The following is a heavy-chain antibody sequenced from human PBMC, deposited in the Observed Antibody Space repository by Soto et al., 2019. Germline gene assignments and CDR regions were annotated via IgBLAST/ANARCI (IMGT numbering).Heavy chain of an antibody. CDR2: INPSGDST. CDR3: ARPYETFDIWSSYYKYYGMDV. CDR1: GYTFNTYY. J-gene: IGHJ6*02. V-gene: IGHV1-46*02. D-gene: IGHD3-3*01. Sequence: ASVKVSCTASGYTFNTYYIHWVRQAPGQGLEWMGIINPSGDSTSYAQKFQGRVTMTRDTSTNTVYMELSSLRSEDTAVYYCARPYETFDIWSSYYKYYGMDVWGQGTTVTVSS.